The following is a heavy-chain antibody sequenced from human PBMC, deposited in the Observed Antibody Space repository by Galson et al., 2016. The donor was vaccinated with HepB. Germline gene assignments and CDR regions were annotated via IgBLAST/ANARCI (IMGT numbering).Heavy chain of an antibody. J-gene: IGHJ6*04. CDR1: GFTFSEAW. Sequence: SLRLSCAVSGFTFSEAWMTWVRQAPGRGLEWVSGISGGATATYNADSLKGRFAISRDNSKNTLFPQMNNLRAEDTALYYCAKVTRPGISAPRYGMDVWGKGTPVTVSS. D-gene: IGHD6-13*01. CDR3: AKVTRPGISAPRYGMDV. V-gene: IGHV3-23*01. CDR2: ISGGATAT.